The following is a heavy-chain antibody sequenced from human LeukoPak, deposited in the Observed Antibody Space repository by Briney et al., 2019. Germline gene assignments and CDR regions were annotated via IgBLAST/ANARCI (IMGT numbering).Heavy chain of an antibody. CDR1: GVSISSNY. CDR2: IYYSGST. CDR3: ARVSGGTYPDY. Sequence: SETLSLTCTVSGVSISSNYWSWIRQPAGKGLEWIGYIYYSGSTNYNPSLKSRVTISVDTSKNQFSLKLSSVTAADTAVYYCARVSGGTYPDYWGQGTLVTVSS. J-gene: IGHJ4*02. D-gene: IGHD1-26*01. V-gene: IGHV4-59*01.